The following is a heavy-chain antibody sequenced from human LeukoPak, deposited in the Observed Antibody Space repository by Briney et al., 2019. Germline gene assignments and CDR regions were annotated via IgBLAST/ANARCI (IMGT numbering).Heavy chain of an antibody. CDR1: GFTFSSYA. CDR3: AKDAPSAVAGTIYYYGMDV. J-gene: IGHJ6*02. D-gene: IGHD6-19*01. V-gene: IGHV3-23*01. Sequence: GGSLRLSCAASGFTFSSYAMSWVRQAPGKGLEWVSAISGSGGSTYYADSVKGRFTISRDNSKNTLYLQMNGLRAEDTAVYYCAKDAPSAVAGTIYYYGMDVWGQGTTVTVSS. CDR2: ISGSGGST.